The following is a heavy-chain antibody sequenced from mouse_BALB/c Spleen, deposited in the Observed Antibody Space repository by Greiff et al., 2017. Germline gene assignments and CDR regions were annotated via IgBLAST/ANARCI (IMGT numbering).Heavy chain of an antibody. J-gene: IGHJ4*01. Sequence: QVQLKESGPQLVRPGASVKISCKASGYSFTSYWMHWVKQRPGQGLEWIGMIDPSDSETRLNQKFKDKATLTVDKSSSTAYMQLSSPTSEDSAVYYCARDFDYYGSSYSYAMDYWGQGTSVTVSS. CDR2: IDPSDSET. CDR1: GYSFTSYW. D-gene: IGHD1-1*01. CDR3: ARDFDYYGSSYSYAMDY. V-gene: IGHV1S126*01.